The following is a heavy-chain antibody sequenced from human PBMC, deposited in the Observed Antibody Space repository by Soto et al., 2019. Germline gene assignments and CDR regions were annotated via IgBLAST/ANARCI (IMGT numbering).Heavy chain of an antibody. Sequence: GGSLRLSCAASGFTMSNYWMSWVRQAPGKGLQWVANIKQDGSEKYYVDSVKGRFTISRDNAKNSLYLQMNSLRAEDTAVYYCARVATPIAHNDYWGQGTLVTVSS. CDR1: GFTMSNYW. CDR2: IKQDGSEK. V-gene: IGHV3-7*03. D-gene: IGHD6-13*01. CDR3: ARVATPIAHNDY. J-gene: IGHJ4*02.